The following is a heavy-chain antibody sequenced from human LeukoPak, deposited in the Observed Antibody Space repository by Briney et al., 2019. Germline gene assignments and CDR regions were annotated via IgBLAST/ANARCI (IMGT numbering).Heavy chain of an antibody. CDR3: ARGDGYNFFDY. J-gene: IGHJ4*02. Sequence: GGSLRLSCAASGFTVSRNYLRWVRQAPGKGPEWVSVFYIDGNTYYADSVKGRFTISRDSSKNTVYLQMNSLRAEDTAVYYCARGDGYNFFDYWGQGTLVTVSS. D-gene: IGHD5-24*01. CDR2: FYIDGNT. CDR1: GFTVSRNY. V-gene: IGHV3-66*01.